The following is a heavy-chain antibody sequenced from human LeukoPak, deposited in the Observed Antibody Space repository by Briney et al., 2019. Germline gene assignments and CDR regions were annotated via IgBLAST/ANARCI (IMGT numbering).Heavy chain of an antibody. D-gene: IGHD1-26*01. V-gene: IGHV1-18*01. CDR1: GYTFTSYG. CDR3: ARERDLGATAHFDY. Sequence: GASVKVSCKASGYTFTSYGISWVRQAPGQGLEWMGWISAYNGNTSYAQKLQGRVTMTTDTSTSTAYMELRSLRSDDTAVYYCARERDLGATAHFDYWGQGTLVTVSS. CDR2: ISAYNGNT. J-gene: IGHJ4*02.